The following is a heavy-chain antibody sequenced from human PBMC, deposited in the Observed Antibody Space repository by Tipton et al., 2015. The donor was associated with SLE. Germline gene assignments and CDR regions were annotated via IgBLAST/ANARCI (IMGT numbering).Heavy chain of an antibody. CDR3: ARAVTTGPDAFDI. Sequence: LVQSGAEVKKPGASVKVSCKASGYTFTSYYTHWVRQAPGQGLEWMGIINPSGGSTTYAQKFQGRVTMTRDTSTSTVYMELSSLRSEDTAVYYCARAVTTGPDAFDIWGQGTMVTVSS. CDR1: GYTFTSYY. CDR2: INPSGGST. V-gene: IGHV1-46*01. D-gene: IGHD4-17*01. J-gene: IGHJ3*02.